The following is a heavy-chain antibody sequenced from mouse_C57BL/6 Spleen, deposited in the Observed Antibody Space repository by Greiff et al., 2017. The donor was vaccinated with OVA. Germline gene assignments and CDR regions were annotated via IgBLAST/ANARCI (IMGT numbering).Heavy chain of an antibody. V-gene: IGHV1-15*01. CDR1: GYTFTDYE. D-gene: IGHD2-10*02. Sequence: QVQLQQSGAELVRPGASVTLSCKASGYTFTDYEMHWVKQTPVHGLEWIGAIDPETGGTAYNQKFKGKAILTADKSSSKAYMELRSLTSEDSAVYYCTRGYGNYWYFDVWGTGTTVTVSS. CDR3: TRGYGNYWYFDV. J-gene: IGHJ1*03. CDR2: IDPETGGT.